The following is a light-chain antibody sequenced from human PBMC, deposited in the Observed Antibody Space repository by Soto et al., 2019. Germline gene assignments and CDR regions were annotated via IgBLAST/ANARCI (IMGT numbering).Light chain of an antibody. J-gene: IGLJ1*01. V-gene: IGLV2-14*01. CDR3: SSYTSSSTL. CDR1: SSDVGGYNY. Sequence: SALTHPAAVAGSPGQSITISCTGTSSDVGGYNYVSWYQQHPGKAPKLMIYAVTDRPSGVSSRFSGSKSGNTASLTISGLQAEDEADYYCSSYTSSSTLFGTGTK. CDR2: AVT.